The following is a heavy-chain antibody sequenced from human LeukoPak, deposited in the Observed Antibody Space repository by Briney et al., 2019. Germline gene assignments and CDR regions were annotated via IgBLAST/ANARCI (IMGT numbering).Heavy chain of an antibody. CDR3: AREGDIVVVVAATRGTNWFDP. J-gene: IGHJ5*02. CDR2: IYHSGST. V-gene: IGHV4-34*01. Sequence: SETLSLTCAVYGGSFSGYYWSWIRQPPGKGLEWIGSIYHSGSTYYNPSLKSRVTISVDTSKNQFSLKLSSVTAADTAVYYCAREGDIVVVVAATRGTNWFDPWGQGTLVTVSS. CDR1: GGSFSGYY. D-gene: IGHD2-15*01.